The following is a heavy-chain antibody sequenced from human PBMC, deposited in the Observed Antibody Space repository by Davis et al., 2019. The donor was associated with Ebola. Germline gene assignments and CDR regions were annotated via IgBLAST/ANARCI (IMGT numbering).Heavy chain of an antibody. V-gene: IGHV3-30*02. CDR3: AKGLQMTTVTTGYVY. D-gene: IGHD4-17*01. Sequence: GESLKISCAASGFTFSSYGMHWVRQAPGKGLEWVAVIWYDGSNKYYADSVKGRFTISRDNSKNTLYLQMNSLRAEDTAVYYCAKGLQMTTVTTGYVYWGQGTLVTVSS. CDR2: IWYDGSNK. CDR1: GFTFSSYG. J-gene: IGHJ4*02.